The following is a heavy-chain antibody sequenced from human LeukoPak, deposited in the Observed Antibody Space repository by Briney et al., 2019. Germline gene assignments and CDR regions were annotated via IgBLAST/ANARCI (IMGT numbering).Heavy chain of an antibody. CDR3: ARSQGPYDY. J-gene: IGHJ4*02. Sequence: AGGSLRLSCAASGFTFSSYWMNWVRQAPGKGLVWVSRINGDGGSTNYADSVKGRLTISRDNAKNTLYLQLNSLRAEDTAIYYCARSQGPYDYWGQGTLVTVSS. CDR1: GFTFSSYW. V-gene: IGHV3-74*01. CDR2: INGDGGST.